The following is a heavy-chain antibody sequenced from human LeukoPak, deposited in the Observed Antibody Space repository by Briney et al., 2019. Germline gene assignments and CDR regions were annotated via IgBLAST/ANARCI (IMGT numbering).Heavy chain of an antibody. CDR3: ARRGPETVATIDY. V-gene: IGHV3-74*01. D-gene: IGHD5-12*01. J-gene: IGHJ4*02. CDR1: GFTVSTYW. CDR2: INGDGSIT. Sequence: QAGGSLRLSCAASGFTVSTYWMHWVRQGPGKGLVWGSRINGDGSITAYADSVKGRFTISRDSATNTLDLQRNSLRPGDTCEYYCARRGPETVATIDYWGQGTPVTVSS.